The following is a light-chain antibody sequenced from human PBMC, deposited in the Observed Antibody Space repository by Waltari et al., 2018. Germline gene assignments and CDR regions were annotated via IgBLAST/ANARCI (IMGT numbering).Light chain of an antibody. J-gene: IGKJ1*01. V-gene: IGKV3-15*01. CDR2: GVS. Sequence: EIVMTQSPATLSVSPGERVTLSCRASQSVSSNLAWYQQTPGQAPRLLIYGVSTRATGIPARFSGSGSGTEFSLTISSLQSEDFAVYYCQQFNNWPWTFGQGAKVEIK. CDR1: QSVSSN. CDR3: QQFNNWPWT.